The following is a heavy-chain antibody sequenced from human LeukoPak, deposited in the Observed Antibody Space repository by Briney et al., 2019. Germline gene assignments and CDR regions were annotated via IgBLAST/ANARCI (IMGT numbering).Heavy chain of an antibody. V-gene: IGHV3-7*01. CDR2: IKQDGSEK. CDR1: GFTFSSYW. J-gene: IGHJ5*02. D-gene: IGHD2-15*01. Sequence: GGSLRLSCAASGFTFSSYWMSWVRQAPGKGLEWVANIKQDGSEKYYVDSVKGRFTISRDNAKNSLYLQMNSLRAEDTAVYCCAAERGYCSGGSCYLNWFDPWGQGTLVTVSS. CDR3: AAERGYCSGGSCYLNWFDP.